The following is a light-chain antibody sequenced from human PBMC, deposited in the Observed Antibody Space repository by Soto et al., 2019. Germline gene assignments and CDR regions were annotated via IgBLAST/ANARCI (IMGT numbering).Light chain of an antibody. CDR1: SGHSSYI. CDR3: ETWDINTHVV. Sequence: QPVLTQSSSASASLGSSVKLTCTLSSGHSSYIIAWHQQQPGKAPRYLMKLEGSGSYNKGSGVPDRFSGSSSGADRYLPLANLQSEDEAEYYSETWDINTHVVLGGGTKLTVL. CDR2: LEGSGSY. V-gene: IGLV4-60*03. J-gene: IGLJ2*01.